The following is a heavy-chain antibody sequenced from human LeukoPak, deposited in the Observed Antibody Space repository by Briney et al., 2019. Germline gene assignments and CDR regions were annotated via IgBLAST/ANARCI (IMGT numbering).Heavy chain of an antibody. D-gene: IGHD5-24*01. CDR2: INPNSGGT. V-gene: IGHV1-2*02. Sequence: GASVKVSCKASGYTFTGYYMHWVRQAPGQGLEWMGWINPNSGGTNYAQKFQGRVTMTRDTSTSTAYMELSRLRSDDTAVYYCARGVLKMVATSPFDYWGQGTLVTVSS. CDR3: ARGVLKMVATSPFDY. CDR1: GYTFTGYY. J-gene: IGHJ4*02.